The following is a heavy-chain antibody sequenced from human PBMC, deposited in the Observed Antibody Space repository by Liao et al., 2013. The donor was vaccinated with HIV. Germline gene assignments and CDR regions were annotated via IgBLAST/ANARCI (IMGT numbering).Heavy chain of an antibody. J-gene: IGHJ5*02. D-gene: IGHD3-3*01. CDR3: ARTDQYYDFWNGYENWFDP. V-gene: IGHV4-34*01. CDR1: GGSFSTSY. CDR2: INHSGST. Sequence: QVQLQEWGTGLLEPSETLSLTCAVYGGSFSTSYWSWIRQPPGKGLEWIGEINHSGSTNYNPSLKSRVTISVDTSKNQFSLKLSSVTAADTAVYYCARTDQYYDFWNGYENWFDPWGQGTLVTVSS.